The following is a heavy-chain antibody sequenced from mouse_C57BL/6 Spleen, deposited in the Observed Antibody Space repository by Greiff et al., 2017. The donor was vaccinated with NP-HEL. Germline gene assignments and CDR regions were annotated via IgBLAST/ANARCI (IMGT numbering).Heavy chain of an antibody. V-gene: IGHV1-15*01. CDR3: TRGGAYYSNFAY. CDR1: GYTFTDYE. CDR2: IDPETGGT. J-gene: IGHJ3*01. D-gene: IGHD2-5*01. Sequence: QVQLKQPGAELVRPGASVTLSCKASGYTFTDYEMHWVKQTPVHGLEWIGAIDPETGGTAYNQKFKGKAILTADKSSSTAYMELRSLTSEDSAVYYCTRGGAYYSNFAYWGQGTLVTVSS.